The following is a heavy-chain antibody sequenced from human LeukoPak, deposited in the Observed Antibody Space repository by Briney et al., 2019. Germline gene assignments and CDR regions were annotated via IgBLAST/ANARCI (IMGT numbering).Heavy chain of an antibody. CDR1: GFTFTSSP. CDR3: AALLVGATSAFDY. V-gene: IGHV1-58*02. D-gene: IGHD1-26*01. Sequence: GTSVKVSCKASGFTFTSSPMQWVRQARGQRLEWIGWIVVGSGNTNYAQKFQERVTITRDMSTSTAYMELSSLRSEDTAVYYCAALLVGATSAFDYWGQGTLVTVSS. J-gene: IGHJ4*02. CDR2: IVVGSGNT.